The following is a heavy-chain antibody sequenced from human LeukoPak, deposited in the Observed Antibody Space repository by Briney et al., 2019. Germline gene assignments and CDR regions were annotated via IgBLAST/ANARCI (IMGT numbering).Heavy chain of an antibody. CDR3: ARGRRPAGLSARYYFDF. D-gene: IGHD3-16*01. Sequence: SETLSLTCTVSGGSISSSSYYWGWIRQPPGKGLEWIGSIYYSGSTDYNPSLKSRVTISLDMSQTQFSLNLTSVTAADTAVYYCARGRRPAGLSARYYFDFWGQGTLVPVSS. CDR1: GGSISSSSYY. J-gene: IGHJ4*02. CDR2: IYYSGST. V-gene: IGHV4-39*07.